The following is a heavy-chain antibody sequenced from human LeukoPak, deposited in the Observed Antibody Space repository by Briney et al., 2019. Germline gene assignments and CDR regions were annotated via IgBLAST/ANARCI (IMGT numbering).Heavy chain of an antibody. Sequence: GGSLRLSCAASGFTFSGYWMHWVRQVPGKGLLWVSRINSDGSATIYADSVRGRFTISRDNAKNTLYLQMSGLRVDDTAVYHCASDSPYYGMDVWGQGTTVTVSS. CDR2: INSDGSAT. CDR1: GFTFSGYW. V-gene: IGHV3-74*01. J-gene: IGHJ6*02. CDR3: ASDSPYYGMDV.